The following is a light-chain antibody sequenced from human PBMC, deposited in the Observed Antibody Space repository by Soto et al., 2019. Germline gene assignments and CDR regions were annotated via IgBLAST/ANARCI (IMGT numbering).Light chain of an antibody. CDR2: DVS. Sequence: QSVLTQPASVSGSPGQWITISCTGTSSDVGGYNYVSWYQQHPGKAPKLMIYDVSNRPSGVSNRFSGSKSGNTVSLTISGLQAEDEADYYCSSYTSSSTYYVFGTGTKVTVL. CDR3: SSYTSSSTYYV. J-gene: IGLJ1*01. CDR1: SSDVGGYNY. V-gene: IGLV2-14*01.